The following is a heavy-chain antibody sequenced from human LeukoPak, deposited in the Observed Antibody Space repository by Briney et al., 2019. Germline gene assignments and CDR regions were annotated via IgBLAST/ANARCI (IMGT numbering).Heavy chain of an antibody. CDR3: ARDHCSSTSCYGKGNWFDP. J-gene: IGHJ5*02. D-gene: IGHD2-2*01. CDR2: IYHSGST. CDR1: GYSISSGYY. Sequence: SETLSLTCTVSGYSISSGYYWGWIRQPPGKGLEWIGSIYHSGSTYYNPSLKSRVTISVDTSKNQFSLKLSSVTAADTAVYYCARDHCSSTSCYGKGNWFDPWGQGTLVTVSS. V-gene: IGHV4-38-2*02.